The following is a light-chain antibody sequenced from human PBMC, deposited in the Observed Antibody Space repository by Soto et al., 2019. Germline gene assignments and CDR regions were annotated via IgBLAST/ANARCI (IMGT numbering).Light chain of an antibody. Sequence: ENVLPQSNTTLSLSPGERATLSCRASQSVSSNFLAWYQQKPGQAPRLLIYGASNRATGIPDRFSGSGSGTDFTLTISRLEPEDFAVYYCQQDDSSPRTFGQGTKV. CDR2: GAS. V-gene: IGKV3-20*01. CDR1: QSVSSNF. J-gene: IGKJ1*01. CDR3: QQDDSSPRT.